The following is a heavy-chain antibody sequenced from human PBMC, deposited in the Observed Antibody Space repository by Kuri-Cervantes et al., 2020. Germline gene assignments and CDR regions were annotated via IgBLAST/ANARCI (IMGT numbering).Heavy chain of an antibody. CDR1: GCTFRNHA. J-gene: IGHJ4*03. D-gene: IGHD6-13*01. Sequence: GGSLSLSCAASGCTFRNHAMHWVRQAPGQGLEWVAVIWSDESYKFYTDSVQGRFTISRDNSKNTLYLQMNSLKAEDTAVYYCAREKHNSCWWYFDAWGKGTLVTVSS. V-gene: IGHV3-33*01. CDR2: IWSDESYK. CDR3: AREKHNSCWWYFDA.